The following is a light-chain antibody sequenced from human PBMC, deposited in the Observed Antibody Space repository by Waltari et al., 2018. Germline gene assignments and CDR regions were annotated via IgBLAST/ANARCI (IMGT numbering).Light chain of an antibody. Sequence: QTALTQPRSVSGSPGHSVHISCTGTRSDEVSWYQQHPGKVPKLMIYYVSQRPSGVPGRFSGSKSGNTASLTISGLQVEDEADYYCCSSAGSFTWVFGGGTKLTVL. CDR2: YVS. J-gene: IGLJ3*02. CDR1: RSDE. CDR3: CSSAGSFTWV. V-gene: IGLV2-11*01.